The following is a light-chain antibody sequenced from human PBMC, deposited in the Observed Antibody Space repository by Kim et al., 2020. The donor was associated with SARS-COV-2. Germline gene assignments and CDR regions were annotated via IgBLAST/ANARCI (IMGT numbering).Light chain of an antibody. Sequence: SPGERATLSCRASQSVSSSYLAWYQQKPGQAPRLLIYGVSSRATGIPDRFSGSGSGTDFTLTMSRLEPEDFAVYYCQQYGNSPWTFGQGTKVDIK. V-gene: IGKV3-20*01. CDR2: GVS. CDR1: QSVSSSY. CDR3: QQYGNSPWT. J-gene: IGKJ1*01.